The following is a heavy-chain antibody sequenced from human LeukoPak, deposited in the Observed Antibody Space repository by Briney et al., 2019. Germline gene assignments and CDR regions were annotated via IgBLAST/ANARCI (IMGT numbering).Heavy chain of an antibody. V-gene: IGHV3-48*03. D-gene: IGHD3-10*01. J-gene: IGHJ4*02. Sequence: GGSLRLSCAASGVTFSSYEMNWGRKAPAPGQEWVSNISSSGSTIYYSDPVKGRFTISRDNAKDPLYLQINSLRAEDTAVYYWARIITIKAAAHWGQGTLVTVSS. CDR1: GVTFSSYE. CDR2: ISSSGSTI. CDR3: ARIITIKAAAH.